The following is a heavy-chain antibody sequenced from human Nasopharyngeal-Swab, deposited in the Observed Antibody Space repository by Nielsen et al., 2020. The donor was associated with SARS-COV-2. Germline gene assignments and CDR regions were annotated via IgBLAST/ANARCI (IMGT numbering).Heavy chain of an antibody. D-gene: IGHD3-16*01. V-gene: IGHV5-51*01. Sequence: GESLKISCKGSGYRFPSYWIGWLRQMPGKGLEWMGIIYPGDSETRYSPSFQGQVTISADQSINTAYLQWGSLKASDTAMYFCARGGQPFYYYYMDVWGKGTTVTVSS. J-gene: IGHJ6*03. CDR1: GYRFPSYW. CDR3: ARGGQPFYYYYMDV. CDR2: IYPGDSET.